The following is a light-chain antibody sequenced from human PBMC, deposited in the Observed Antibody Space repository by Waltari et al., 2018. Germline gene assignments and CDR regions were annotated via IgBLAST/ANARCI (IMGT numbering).Light chain of an antibody. CDR1: LSVSSD. CDR3: HQYNHWPRT. J-gene: IGKJ1*01. CDR2: RAS. V-gene: IGKV3-15*01. Sequence: EIVMTQSPDTLSVSPGERATLSCRASLSVSSDLAWYQQKPGQAPRLLIYRASTRATDVPTRFRGSGSGTEFNLTISSLQSGDFALYYWHQYNHWPRTFGQGTKVEIK.